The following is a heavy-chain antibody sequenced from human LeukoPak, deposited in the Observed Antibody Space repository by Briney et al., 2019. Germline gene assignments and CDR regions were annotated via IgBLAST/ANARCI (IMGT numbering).Heavy chain of an antibody. CDR1: GGSISSGGYY. V-gene: IGHV4-30-2*01. D-gene: IGHD6-6*01. CDR3: ARASSHSSFDY. J-gene: IGHJ4*02. CDR2: IYHSGST. Sequence: PSETLSLTCTVSGGSISSGGYYWSWIRQPPGKGLEWIGYIYHSGSTYYNPSLKSRVTISVDRSKNQFSLKLSSVTAADTAVYYCARASSHSSFDYWGQGTLVTVSS.